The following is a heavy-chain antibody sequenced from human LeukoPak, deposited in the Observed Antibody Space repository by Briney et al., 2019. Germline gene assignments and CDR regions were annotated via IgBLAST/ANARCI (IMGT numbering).Heavy chain of an antibody. J-gene: IGHJ4*02. Sequence: PGGSLRLSCAASGFTFSSYAMSWVRQAPGKGLEWVSAISGSGGSTYYADSVKGRFTISRDNSKNTQYLQMNSLRAEDTAVYYCAKDSSGWDNFDYWGQGTLVTVSS. CDR2: ISGSGGST. CDR1: GFTFSSYA. D-gene: IGHD6-19*01. V-gene: IGHV3-23*01. CDR3: AKDSSGWDNFDY.